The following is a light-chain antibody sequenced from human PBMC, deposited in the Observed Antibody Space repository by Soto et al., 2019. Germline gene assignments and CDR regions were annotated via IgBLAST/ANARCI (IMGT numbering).Light chain of an antibody. CDR3: QQWSNWPRT. J-gene: IGKJ1*01. V-gene: IGKV3-11*01. CDR2: EAS. CDR1: QSVGSS. Sequence: EIVLTQSPATLSLAPGERATLSCMASQSVGSSLHWYQQKPGQAPRLVIYEASNRPTAIPARFSGSGSGTDFTLTISSLEPEDFAVYYCQQWSNWPRTFGQGTQVEIK.